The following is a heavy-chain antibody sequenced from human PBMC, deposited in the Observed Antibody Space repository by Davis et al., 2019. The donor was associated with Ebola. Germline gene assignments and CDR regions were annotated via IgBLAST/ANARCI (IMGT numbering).Heavy chain of an antibody. CDR3: ARDWFGGYDFWSGAFDP. J-gene: IGHJ5*02. CDR1: GYSFTGNY. D-gene: IGHD3-3*01. V-gene: IGHV1-2*06. Sequence: ASVKVSCKASGYSFTGNYIQWVRQAPGQGLEWMGRINPNSGGTNYAQKFQGRVTMTRDTSISTVYMELSRLRSDDTAVYYCARDWFGGYDFWSGAFDPWGQGTLVTVSS. CDR2: INPNSGGT.